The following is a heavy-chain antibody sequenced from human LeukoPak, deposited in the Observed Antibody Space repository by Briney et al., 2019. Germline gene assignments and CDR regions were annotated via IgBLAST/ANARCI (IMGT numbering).Heavy chain of an antibody. CDR2: ISGSGGST. V-gene: IGHV3-23*01. J-gene: IGHJ4*02. Sequence: QTGGSLRLSCAASGFTFSSYAMSWVRQAPGQGMEWDSAISGSGGSTYYADSVKGRFTISRDNSKNTLYLQMNSLRAEDPAVYHCATTPPSYGYNHFDYLGQATLVTVSS. CDR3: ATTPPSYGYNHFDY. D-gene: IGHD5-12*01. CDR1: GFTFSSYA.